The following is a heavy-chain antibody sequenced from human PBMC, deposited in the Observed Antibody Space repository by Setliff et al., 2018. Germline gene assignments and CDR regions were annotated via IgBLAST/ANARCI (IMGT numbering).Heavy chain of an antibody. CDR3: ASQMGTSETYPK. Sequence: ASVKVSCKTSGYNFITTGISWVRQAPGQGPEWMGCINTHTGNPTYAQGFTGRFVFSLDTSVSTAYLQISSLKAEDTAVYYCASQMGTSETYPKWGQGTPVTVSS. CDR1: GYNFITTG. J-gene: IGHJ4*02. D-gene: IGHD1-26*01. V-gene: IGHV7-4-1*02. CDR2: INTHTGNP.